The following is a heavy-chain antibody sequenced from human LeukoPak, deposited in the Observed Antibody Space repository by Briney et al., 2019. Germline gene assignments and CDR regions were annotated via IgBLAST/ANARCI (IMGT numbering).Heavy chain of an antibody. V-gene: IGHV3-23*01. D-gene: IGHD2-15*01. CDR1: GFTFSSYA. Sequence: GGSLRLSCAASGFTFSSYAMHWVRQAPGKGLEWVSAISGSGGSTYYADSVKGRFTISRDNSKNTLYLQMNSLRAEDTAVYYCANQEGVVVVAAIAFDIWGQGTMVTVSS. CDR3: ANQEGVVVVAAIAFDI. CDR2: ISGSGGST. J-gene: IGHJ3*02.